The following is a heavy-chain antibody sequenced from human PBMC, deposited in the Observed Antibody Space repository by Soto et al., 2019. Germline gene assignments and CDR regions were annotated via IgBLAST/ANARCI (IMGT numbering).Heavy chain of an antibody. CDR3: ARGHNYFDP. CDR2: TNPDTGHT. V-gene: IGHV1-8*01. J-gene: IGHJ5*02. CDR1: GYTFTTYN. Sequence: ASVKVSCKASGYTFTTYNIHWVRQAPGQGLEWMGWTNPDTGHTGHAQKFQGRVTMTRDTSVTTAYMELSRLTSEDTAVYYCARGHNYFDPWGQGTLVTVSS.